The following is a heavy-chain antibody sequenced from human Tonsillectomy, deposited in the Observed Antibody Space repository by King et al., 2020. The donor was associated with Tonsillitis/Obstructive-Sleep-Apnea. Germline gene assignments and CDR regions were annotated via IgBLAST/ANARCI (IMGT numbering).Heavy chain of an antibody. V-gene: IGHV1-46*01. J-gene: IGHJ5*02. D-gene: IGHD3-3*01. CDR3: ARGSGRFLEWLLSNWFDP. CDR2: INPSGGST. Sequence: VQLVESGAEVKKPGASVKVSCKASGYTFTSYYMHWVRQAPGQGLEWVGIINPSGGSTSYAQKFQGRVTMTRDTSTSTVYMELSSLRSEDTAVYYCARGSGRFLEWLLSNWFDPWGQGTLVTVSS. CDR1: GYTFTSYY.